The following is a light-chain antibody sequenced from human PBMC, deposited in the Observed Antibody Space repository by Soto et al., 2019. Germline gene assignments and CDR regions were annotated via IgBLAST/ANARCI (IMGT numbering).Light chain of an antibody. CDR2: GNN. CDR3: QSYDSSLSGYV. Sequence: QSVLRQPPSVSGAPGQRVTISCTGSSSNIGAGYDVYWYQQLPGTAPKLLIYGNNNRPSGVPDRFSGSKSGTSASLAITGLQAEDDADYYCQSYDSSLSGYVFGTGTKLTVL. J-gene: IGLJ1*01. V-gene: IGLV1-40*01. CDR1: SSNIGAGYD.